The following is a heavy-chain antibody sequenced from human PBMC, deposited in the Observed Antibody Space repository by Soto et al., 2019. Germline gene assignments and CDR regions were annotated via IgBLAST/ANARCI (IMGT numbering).Heavy chain of an antibody. CDR2: IIPILGLA. Sequence: QVQLVQSGAEVKKPGSSVKVSCKASGGTFSSYSISWVRQAPGQGLEWMGRIIPILGLANYAQKFQGRVTITADKSTSTVYMDLSSLRSEDTAVYYCARPMKCSGGSCYFSYFDYWGQGTLVTVSS. V-gene: IGHV1-69*02. D-gene: IGHD2-15*01. CDR1: GGTFSSYS. J-gene: IGHJ4*02. CDR3: ARPMKCSGGSCYFSYFDY.